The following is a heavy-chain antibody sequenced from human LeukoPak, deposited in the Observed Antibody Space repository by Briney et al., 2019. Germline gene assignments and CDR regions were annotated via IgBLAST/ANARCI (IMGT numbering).Heavy chain of an antibody. D-gene: IGHD2-21*02. Sequence: ASVKVSCKASGGTFSSYDIRWVRQAPGQGLEWMGGIIPIFGTANYAQKLQGRVTMTTDTSTSTAYMELRSLRSDDTAVYYCARGCGGDCSIYYFDYWGQGTLVTVSS. CDR1: GGTFSSYD. V-gene: IGHV1-69*05. J-gene: IGHJ4*02. CDR3: ARGCGGDCSIYYFDY. CDR2: IIPIFGTA.